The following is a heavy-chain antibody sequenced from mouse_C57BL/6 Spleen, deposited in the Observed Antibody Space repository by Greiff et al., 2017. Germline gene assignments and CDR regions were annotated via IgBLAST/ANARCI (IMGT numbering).Heavy chain of an antibody. Sequence: EVQGVESGEGLVKPGGSLKLSCAASGFTFSSYAMSWVRQTPEKRLEWVAYISSGGDYSYYADTVKGRFTISRDNARNTLYLQMSRLKSEDTAMYYCTRDSPSLGYFDYWGQGTTLTVSS. V-gene: IGHV5-9-1*02. CDR2: ISSGGDYS. D-gene: IGHD4-1*01. CDR1: GFTFSSYA. CDR3: TRDSPSLGYFDY. J-gene: IGHJ2*01.